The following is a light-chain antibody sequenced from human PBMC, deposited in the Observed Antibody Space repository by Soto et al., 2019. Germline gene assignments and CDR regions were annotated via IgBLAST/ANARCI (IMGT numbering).Light chain of an antibody. J-gene: IGKJ5*01. CDR1: QSISSY. Sequence: DIQMTQSPSSLSASVGDRVTITFRASQSISSYLNWYQQKPGKAPKFLIYAASSLQSGVPSRFSGSGSGTDFTLTVNSLQPEDFATYYCQQGYSSAITFGQGTRLEI. CDR3: QQGYSSAIT. V-gene: IGKV1-39*01. CDR2: AAS.